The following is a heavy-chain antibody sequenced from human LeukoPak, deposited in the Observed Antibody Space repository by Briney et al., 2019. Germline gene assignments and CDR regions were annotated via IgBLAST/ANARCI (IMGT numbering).Heavy chain of an antibody. CDR1: GFTFSSYW. J-gene: IGHJ4*02. Sequence: GGSLRLSCVASGFTFSSYWMYWVRQTPGKGLMWVSRINGDGRTTTYADSVEGRFTISRDNARSTVFLQMNSLRAEDTALYYCGISRSGGYVDYWGQGTLVTVSS. V-gene: IGHV3-74*01. D-gene: IGHD4-23*01. CDR2: INGDGRTT. CDR3: GISRSGGYVDY.